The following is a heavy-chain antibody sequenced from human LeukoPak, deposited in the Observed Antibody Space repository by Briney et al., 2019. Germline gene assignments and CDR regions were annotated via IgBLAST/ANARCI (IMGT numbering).Heavy chain of an antibody. CDR1: GYTFTSYG. CDR3: ATDGARYCSGGSCYYDY. J-gene: IGHJ4*02. Sequence: GASVKVSCKASGYTFTSYGISWVRQAPGQGLEWMGWMSAYNGNTNYAQKLQGRVTMTTDTSTSTAYMELRSLRSDDTVVYYCATDGARYCSGGSCYYDYSGQGTLVTVSS. CDR2: MSAYNGNT. D-gene: IGHD2-15*01. V-gene: IGHV1-18*01.